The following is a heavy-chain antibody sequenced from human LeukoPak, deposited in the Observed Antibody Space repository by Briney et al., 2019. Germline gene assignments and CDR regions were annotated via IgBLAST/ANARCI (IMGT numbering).Heavy chain of an antibody. J-gene: IGHJ4*02. V-gene: IGHV4-34*01. CDR3: ARGRATIIVVVITGGRYFDY. Sequence: PSETLSLTCAVYGGSFSGYYWSWIRQPPGKGLEWIGEINHSGSTNYNPSLKSRVTISVDTSKNQFSLKLSSVTAADTAVYYCARGRATIIVVVITGGRYFDYWGQGTLVTVSS. CDR1: GGSFSGYY. CDR2: INHSGST. D-gene: IGHD3-22*01.